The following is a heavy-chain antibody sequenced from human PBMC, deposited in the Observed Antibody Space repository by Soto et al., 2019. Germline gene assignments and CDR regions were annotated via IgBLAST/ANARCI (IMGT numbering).Heavy chain of an antibody. CDR3: ARDRRYSGGDCLYGMDV. J-gene: IGHJ6*02. CDR1: GFTFSSYA. CDR2: ISGSGGST. Sequence: GGSLRLSCAASGFTFSSYAMSWVRQAPGKGLEWVSAISGSGGSTYYADSVKGRFTISRHNSKNTLYLQMNSLRAEDTAVYYCARDRRYSGGDCLYGMDVWGQGTTVTVSS. V-gene: IGHV3-23*01. D-gene: IGHD2-21*02.